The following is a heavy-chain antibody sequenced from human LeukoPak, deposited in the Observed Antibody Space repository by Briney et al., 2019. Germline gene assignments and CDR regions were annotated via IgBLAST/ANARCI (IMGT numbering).Heavy chain of an antibody. J-gene: IGHJ4*02. V-gene: IGHV3-7*03. CDR3: ARDHYDYVWGSYRSAPDY. Sequence: GGSLRLSCAASGFTFSSYWMSWVRQAAGKGREWVANINQDGSEKYYVDSVKGRFTISRDNAKNSLYLQMNSLRAEDTAVYYCARDHYDYVWGSYRSAPDYWGQGTLVTVSS. D-gene: IGHD3-16*02. CDR1: GFTFSSYW. CDR2: INQDGSEK.